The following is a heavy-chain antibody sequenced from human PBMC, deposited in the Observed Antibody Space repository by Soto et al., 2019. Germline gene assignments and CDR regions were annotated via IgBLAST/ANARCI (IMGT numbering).Heavy chain of an antibody. J-gene: IGHJ4*02. V-gene: IGHV3-23*01. Sequence: GGSLRLSCAASGFTFTSYAMSWVRQAPGMGLEWVSSTSRSGGSTYYADSVKGRFTISRDSSKNTLYLQMNSLRAEDTAVYYCTKWLWDLLTPDYWGQGTLVTVSS. CDR3: TKWLWDLLTPDY. CDR1: GFTFTSYA. CDR2: TSRSGGST. D-gene: IGHD1-26*01.